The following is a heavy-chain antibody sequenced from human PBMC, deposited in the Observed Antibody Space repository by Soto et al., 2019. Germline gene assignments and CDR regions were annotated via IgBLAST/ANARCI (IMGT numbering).Heavy chain of an antibody. Sequence: GGSLRLSCVVSGFIPSSYAMSWVRQSPGKGLEWVSGISGSGGATSYADSVKGRFTISRDNSKNTLYLQMNSLSAEDTAIYYCAKDAIMVSSSFNYFDFWGQGALVTVSS. J-gene: IGHJ4*02. CDR2: ISGSGGAT. CDR3: AKDAIMVSSSFNYFDF. V-gene: IGHV3-23*01. D-gene: IGHD6-13*01. CDR1: GFIPSSYA.